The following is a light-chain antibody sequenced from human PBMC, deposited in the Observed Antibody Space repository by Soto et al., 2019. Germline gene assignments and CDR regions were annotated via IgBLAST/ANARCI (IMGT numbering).Light chain of an antibody. V-gene: IGKV1-39*01. Sequence: DIQMTQSPSSLSASVGDRVTITCRSSQPISEYLNWYQQKRGKAPSVXIYTSSNLQTGVRSRFSGSGSGTHFTLTINSLQPEDFATYYCQQSYNTTRTFGQGTKVDIK. J-gene: IGKJ1*01. CDR1: QPISEY. CDR2: TSS. CDR3: QQSYNTTRT.